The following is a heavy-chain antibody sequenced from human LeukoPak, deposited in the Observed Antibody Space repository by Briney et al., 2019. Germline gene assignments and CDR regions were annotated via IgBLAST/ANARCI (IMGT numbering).Heavy chain of an antibody. V-gene: IGHV3-30*18. Sequence: GGSLRLSCAVSGFTFSSYGIHWVRQAPGKGLEWVTFISHDGTKNYYADPVKGRFTVSRDNSKNTLYLQMDSLRADDTAVYYCAKDSSTWGNRYFDYWGQGTLVTVSS. CDR3: AKDSSTWGNRYFDY. D-gene: IGHD2-2*01. J-gene: IGHJ4*02. CDR1: GFTFSSYG. CDR2: ISHDGTKN.